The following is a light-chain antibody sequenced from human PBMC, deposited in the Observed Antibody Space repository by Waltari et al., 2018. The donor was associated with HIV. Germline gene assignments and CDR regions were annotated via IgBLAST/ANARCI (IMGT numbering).Light chain of an antibody. CDR1: QSVLYSSNNKNY. J-gene: IGKJ4*01. Sequence: DIVMTQSPDSLAXSLGERATINCKSSQSVLYSSNNKNYLAWYQQKPGQPPKLLIXXASXRXSGVPDRFSGSGSGTDFTLTISSLXAXDVAVYYCQQYYSTLTFGGGTKVEIK. V-gene: IGKV4-1*01. CDR2: XAS. CDR3: QQYYSTLT.